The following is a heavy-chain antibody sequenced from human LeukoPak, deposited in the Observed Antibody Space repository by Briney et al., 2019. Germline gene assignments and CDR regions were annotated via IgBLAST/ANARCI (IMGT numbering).Heavy chain of an antibody. Sequence: GGSLRLSCAASGFTFSSYGMHWVRQAPGKGLEWVAVISYDGSNKYYAASVKGRFTISRDNAKNTLYLQMNSLRAEDTAVYYCAKAAYCSGGSCYALDYWGQGTLVTVSS. CDR1: GFTFSSYG. CDR3: AKAAYCSGGSCYALDY. V-gene: IGHV3-30*18. D-gene: IGHD2-15*01. CDR2: ISYDGSNK. J-gene: IGHJ4*02.